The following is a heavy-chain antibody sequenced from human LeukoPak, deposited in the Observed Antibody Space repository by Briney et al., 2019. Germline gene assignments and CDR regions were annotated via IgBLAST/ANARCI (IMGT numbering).Heavy chain of an antibody. V-gene: IGHV4-59*01. CDR3: ASGVRHYYDSSGYYEWFDP. D-gene: IGHD3-22*01. Sequence: SETLSLTCTVSGGSISSYYWSWVRQPPGKGLEWIGYIYYSGSTNYNPSLKSRVTISVDTSKNQFSLKLSSVTAADTAVYYCASGVRHYYDSSGYYEWFDPWGQGTLVTVSS. CDR2: IYYSGST. J-gene: IGHJ5*02. CDR1: GGSISSYY.